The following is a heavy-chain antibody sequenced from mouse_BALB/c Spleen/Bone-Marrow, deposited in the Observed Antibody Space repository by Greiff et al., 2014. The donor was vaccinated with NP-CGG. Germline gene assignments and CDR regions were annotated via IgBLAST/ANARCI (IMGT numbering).Heavy chain of an antibody. CDR1: GFTFSTYI. V-gene: IGHV5-6-4*01. Sequence: EVQLVESGGDLVKPGGSLKFSCAASGFTFSTYIMSWVHQTPEKSLEWVGTISRGGGYIYYPDSVKGRSTLSRDNAYNTPYLQMIRLRTDETAEYYCTEEGDSDGNYKFAYWGQGTLVTVSA. J-gene: IGHJ3*01. CDR2: ISRGGGYI. CDR3: TEEGDSDGNYKFAY. D-gene: IGHD2-1*01.